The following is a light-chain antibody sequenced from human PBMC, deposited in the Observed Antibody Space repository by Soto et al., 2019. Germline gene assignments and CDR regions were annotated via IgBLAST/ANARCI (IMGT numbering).Light chain of an antibody. CDR2: AAS. J-gene: IGKJ1*01. CDR1: QSVTSNY. V-gene: IGKV3-20*01. Sequence: EVVLTQSPGTVSLSPGERATLSCRASQSVTSNYLAWYQQKPGQAPRLLIYAASSRATGIPDRFSGSGSGTEFTLIISSLEPEDFAVYYCQQYGSSMTWTFGQGTKVEIK. CDR3: QQYGSSMTWT.